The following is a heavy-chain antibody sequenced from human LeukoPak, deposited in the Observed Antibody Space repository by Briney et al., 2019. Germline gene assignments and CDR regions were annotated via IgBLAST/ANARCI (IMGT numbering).Heavy chain of an antibody. V-gene: IGHV3-48*01. CDR2: ISSSSATI. J-gene: IGHJ4*02. CDR1: GFTFSTYT. Sequence: TGGSLRLSCAASGFTFSTYTMNWVRQAPGKGLEWVSYISSSSATIYYADSVKGRFTISRDNAQNSLSLQMNSLRAEDTAVYYCARVGRNLEIDYWGQGTLVTVSS. D-gene: IGHD1-1*01. CDR3: ARVGRNLEIDY.